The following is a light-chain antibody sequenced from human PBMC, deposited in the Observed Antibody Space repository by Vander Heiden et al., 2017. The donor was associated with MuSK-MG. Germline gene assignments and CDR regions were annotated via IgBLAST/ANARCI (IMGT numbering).Light chain of an antibody. CDR1: QSVSSSY. CDR2: GAS. J-gene: IGKJ1*01. CDR3: QQDGSSPPT. V-gene: IGKV3-20*01. Sequence: EIVLTQSPATLSLSPGERATLSCRASQSVSSSYLAWYQQKPGQAPRLLLYGASSRATGIPDRFSGSGSGTDFTLTISRLEPEDFAVYYCQQDGSSPPTFGQGTKVEIK.